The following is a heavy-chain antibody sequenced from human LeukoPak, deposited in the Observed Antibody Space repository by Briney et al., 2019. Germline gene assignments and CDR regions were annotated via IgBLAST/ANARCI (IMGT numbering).Heavy chain of an antibody. CDR3: AEEQPRWFGDPQYFDY. V-gene: IGHV3-21*01. D-gene: IGHD3-10*01. CDR1: GCTFSSYS. J-gene: IGHJ4*02. CDR2: ISSSSSYI. Sequence: GGSLRLSCAASGCTFSSYSMNWVRQAPGKGLEWVSSISSSSSYIYYADSVKGRFTISRDNSKNTLYLQMNSLRAEDTAVYYCAEEQPRWFGDPQYFDYWGQGTLVTVSS.